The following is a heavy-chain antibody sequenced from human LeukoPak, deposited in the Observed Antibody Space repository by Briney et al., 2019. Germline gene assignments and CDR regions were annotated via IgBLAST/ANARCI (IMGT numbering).Heavy chain of an antibody. V-gene: IGHV1-69*04. D-gene: IGHD3-22*01. J-gene: IGHJ4*02. CDR2: IIPILGIA. CDR3: AREVRYYYDCSGYRGVY. Sequence: GASVKVSCKASGGTFSSYTISWVRQAPGQGLEWMGRIIPILGIANYAQKFQGRVTITADKSTSTAYMELSSLRSEDTAVYYCAREVRYYYDCSGYRGVYWGQGTLVTVSS. CDR1: GGTFSSYT.